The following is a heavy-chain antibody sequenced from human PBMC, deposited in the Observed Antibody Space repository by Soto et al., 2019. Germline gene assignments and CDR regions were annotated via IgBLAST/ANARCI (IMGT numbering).Heavy chain of an antibody. Sequence: EVQLVESGGGLIQPGDSLRLSCAVSGFSVSRNYMGWVLQAPVKGLEWVSSIVTGGDTFYADVVKGRFTFSRDTSKNTLYLQMNSLTVDDTALDYCARGSLGSGFYDWGQGTLVTVSP. J-gene: IGHJ4*02. CDR3: ARGSLGSGFYD. V-gene: IGHV3-53*01. CDR1: GFSVSRNY. D-gene: IGHD6-19*01. CDR2: IVTGGDT.